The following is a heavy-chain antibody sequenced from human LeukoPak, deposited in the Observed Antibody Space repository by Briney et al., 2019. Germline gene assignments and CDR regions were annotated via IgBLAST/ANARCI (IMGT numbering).Heavy chain of an antibody. CDR3: ARDGLDDSSGYYDY. V-gene: IGHV1-69*13. D-gene: IGHD3-22*01. CDR1: GGTFSSYA. Sequence: ASVKVSCKASGGTFSSYAISWVRQAPGQGLEWMGGIIPIFGTANYAQKFQGRVTITADESTSTAYMELSSLRSEDTAVYYCARDGLDDSSGYYDYWGQGTLVTVSS. CDR2: IIPIFGTA. J-gene: IGHJ4*02.